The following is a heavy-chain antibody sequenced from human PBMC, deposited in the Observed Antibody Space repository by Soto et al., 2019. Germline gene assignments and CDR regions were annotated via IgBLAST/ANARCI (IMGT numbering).Heavy chain of an antibody. J-gene: IGHJ5*02. CDR2: IYYSGST. Sequence: SETLSLTCTVSGGSIRSSSYHWASIRQPPGKGLEWIGSIYYSGSTYYNPSLKSRVTIFVDTSRNQFSLKLSSVTAADTAVYYCARVPGIAAAGNNWFDPWGQGTLVTVSS. V-gene: IGHV4-39*01. CDR1: GGSIRSSSYH. CDR3: ARVPGIAAAGNNWFDP. D-gene: IGHD6-13*01.